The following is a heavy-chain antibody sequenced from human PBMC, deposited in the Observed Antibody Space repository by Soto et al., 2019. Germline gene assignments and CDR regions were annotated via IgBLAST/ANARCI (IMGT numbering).Heavy chain of an antibody. J-gene: IGHJ6*02. CDR1: GFTFSSYA. D-gene: IGHD6-13*01. Sequence: LRLSCAASGFTFSSYAMSWVRQAPGKGLEWVSAISGSGGSTYYADSVKGRFTISRDNSKNTLYLQMNSLRAEDTAVYYCATPLIAAAGKGYYYYGMDVWGQGTTVTVSS. CDR3: ATPLIAAAGKGYYYYGMDV. V-gene: IGHV3-23*01. CDR2: ISGSGGST.